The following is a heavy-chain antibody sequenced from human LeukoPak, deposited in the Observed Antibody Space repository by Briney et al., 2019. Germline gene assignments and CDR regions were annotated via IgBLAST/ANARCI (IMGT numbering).Heavy chain of an antibody. J-gene: IGHJ4*02. D-gene: IGHD3-10*01. Sequence: ASVKVSCKVSGYALTELSMHWVRQAPGKGLEWMGGFDPEDGDTIYARKFQGRVTMTEDTSTDTAYMELSSLRSEDTAVYYCATVYGDYYGSGSLPAWGQGTLVTVSS. V-gene: IGHV1-24*01. CDR2: FDPEDGDT. CDR3: ATVYGDYYGSGSLPA. CDR1: GYALTELS.